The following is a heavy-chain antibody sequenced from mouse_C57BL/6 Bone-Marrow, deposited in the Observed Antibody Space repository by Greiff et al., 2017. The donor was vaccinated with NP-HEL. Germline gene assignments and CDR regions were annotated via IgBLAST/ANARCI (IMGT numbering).Heavy chain of an antibody. J-gene: IGHJ4*01. CDR2: ISRGGDYI. D-gene: IGHD1-1*01. CDR1: GFTFSSYA. V-gene: IGHV5-9-1*02. Sequence: EVKLVESGEGLVKPGGSLKLSCAASGFTFSSYAMSWVRQTPEKRLEWVAYISRGGDYIYYADTVKGRFTISRDNARNTLYLQMSRLKSENTAMYYCTREGTTVPRLPMDYWGQGTSDTVSS. CDR3: TREGTTVPRLPMDY.